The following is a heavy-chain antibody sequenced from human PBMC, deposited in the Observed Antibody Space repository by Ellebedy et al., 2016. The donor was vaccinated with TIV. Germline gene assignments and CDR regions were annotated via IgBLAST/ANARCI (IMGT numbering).Heavy chain of an antibody. V-gene: IGHV3-30*04. CDR2: ISYDGTNK. J-gene: IGHJ4*02. CDR1: GFPFSSYA. Sequence: GESLKISCAASGFPFSSYAMHWVRQAPGTGLEWVAVISYDGTNKYSADSVKGRFTISIDNSKNTLFLQMNSLRTEDTAVYYCARDSPQTMVRGVFPDFWGQGTLVTVSS. CDR3: ARDSPQTMVRGVFPDF. D-gene: IGHD3-10*01.